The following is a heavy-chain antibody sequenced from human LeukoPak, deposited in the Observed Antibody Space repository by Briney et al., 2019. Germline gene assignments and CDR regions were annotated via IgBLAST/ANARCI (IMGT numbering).Heavy chain of an antibody. CDR3: ARRVPSVVVITSYFDY. CDR2: IYYSGST. D-gene: IGHD3-22*01. CDR1: GGSISSSSYY. Sequence: PSETLSLTCTVSGGSISSSSYYWGWIRQPPGKGLEWIGNIYYSGSTYYNPSLKSRVTISVDTSKNQFSLKLSSVTAADTAVYYCARRVPSVVVITSYFDYWGQGTLVAVSS. V-gene: IGHV4-39*07. J-gene: IGHJ4*02.